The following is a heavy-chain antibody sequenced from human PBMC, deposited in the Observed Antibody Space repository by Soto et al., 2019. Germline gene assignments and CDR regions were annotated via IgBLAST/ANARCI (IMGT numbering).Heavy chain of an antibody. Sequence: PSETLSLTCTVSGGSISSSSYYWGWIRQPPGKGLEWIGSIYYSGSTYYNPSLKSRVTISVDTSKNQFSLKLSSVTAADTAVYYCARGDYCSGGGCSGGDYWGQGTLVTVSS. D-gene: IGHD2-15*01. V-gene: IGHV4-39*01. CDR2: IYYSGST. CDR3: ARGDYCSGGGCSGGDY. CDR1: GGSISSSSYY. J-gene: IGHJ4*02.